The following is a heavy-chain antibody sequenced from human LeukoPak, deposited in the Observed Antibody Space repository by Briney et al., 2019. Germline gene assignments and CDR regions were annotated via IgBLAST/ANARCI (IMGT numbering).Heavy chain of an antibody. Sequence: PGGSLRLSCAASGFTFSSYVMSWVRRAPGKGLEWVSTISGSGGSTYYTDSVKGRFTISRDNSQNTLYLQMNSLRAEDTALYYCAKRIDANYYDSSGGQGTLVTVSS. CDR2: ISGSGGST. D-gene: IGHD3-22*01. J-gene: IGHJ4*02. CDR1: GFTFSSYV. V-gene: IGHV3-23*01. CDR3: AKRIDANYYDSS.